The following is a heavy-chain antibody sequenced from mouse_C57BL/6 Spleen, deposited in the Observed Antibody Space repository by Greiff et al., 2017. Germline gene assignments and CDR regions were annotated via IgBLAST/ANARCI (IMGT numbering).Heavy chain of an antibody. J-gene: IGHJ1*03. CDR2: IDPNSGGT. V-gene: IGHV1-72*01. CDR1: GYTFTSYW. D-gene: IGHD1-1*01. CDR3: ARPLYGSRPNWYFDV. Sequence: QVQLKQPGAELVKPGASVKLSCKASGYTFTSYWMHWVKQRPGRGLEWIGRIDPNSGGTKYNEKFKSKATLTVDKPSSTAYMQLSSLTSEDSAVYYCARPLYGSRPNWYFDVWGTGTTVTVSS.